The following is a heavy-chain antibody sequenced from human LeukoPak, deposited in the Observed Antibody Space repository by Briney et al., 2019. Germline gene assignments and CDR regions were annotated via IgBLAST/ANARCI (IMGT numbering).Heavy chain of an antibody. CDR1: GGSISSYY. D-gene: IGHD4-11*01. J-gene: IGHJ5*02. CDR2: IYYSGST. CDR3: ARHLRVTNWFDP. Sequence: NPSETLSLTCTVSGGSISSYYWSWIRQPPGKGLEWIGYIYYSGSTNYNPSLKSRVTISVDTSKNQFSLKLSSVTAADTAVYYCARHLRVTNWFDPWGQGTLVTVSS. V-gene: IGHV4-59*08.